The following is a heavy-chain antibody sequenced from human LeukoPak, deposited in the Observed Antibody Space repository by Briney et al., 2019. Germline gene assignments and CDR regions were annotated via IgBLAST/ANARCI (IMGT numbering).Heavy chain of an antibody. Sequence: GASVQVSSNASRYTFPGYYMHWVRRAPGQGREWMGWINPNSGGTNYAQKFQGRVTMTRYTSISTAYMELSRLRSDDTAVYYCARARLIVGASGFDYWGQGTLVTVSS. J-gene: IGHJ4*02. CDR2: INPNSGGT. CDR1: RYTFPGYY. V-gene: IGHV1-2*02. CDR3: ARARLIVGASGFDY. D-gene: IGHD1-26*01.